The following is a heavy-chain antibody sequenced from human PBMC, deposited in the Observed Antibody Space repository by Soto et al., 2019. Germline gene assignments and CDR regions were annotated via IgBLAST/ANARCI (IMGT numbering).Heavy chain of an antibody. Sequence: ASVKVSCKASGYTFTSYAMHWVRQAPGQRLEWMGWINAGNGNTKYSQKFQGRVTITRDTSASTAYMELSSLRSEDTAVYYCASMYAITGTRLPHDAFDIWGQGTMVTVSS. CDR2: INAGNGNT. CDR1: GYTFTSYA. J-gene: IGHJ3*02. V-gene: IGHV1-3*01. D-gene: IGHD1-7*01. CDR3: ASMYAITGTRLPHDAFDI.